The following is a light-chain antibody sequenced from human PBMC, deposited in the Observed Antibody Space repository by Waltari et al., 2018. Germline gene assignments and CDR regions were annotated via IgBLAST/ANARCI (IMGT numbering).Light chain of an antibody. Sequence: DIQMTQSPSSLSASVVDRVAITCQASQDIDNYLNWYQQKPGRAPKLLISDASNLEIGVPSRFSGSGSGTDFVFIISSLQPEDTATYYCQQHDSLPGTFGQGTRLDIK. CDR2: DAS. CDR1: QDIDNY. V-gene: IGKV1-33*01. CDR3: QQHDSLPGT. J-gene: IGKJ2*02.